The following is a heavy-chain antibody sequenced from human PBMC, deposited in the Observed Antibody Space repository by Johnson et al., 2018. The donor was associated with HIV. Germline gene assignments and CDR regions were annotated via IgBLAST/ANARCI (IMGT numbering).Heavy chain of an antibody. CDR1: GFTFSTYG. J-gene: IGHJ3*02. CDR3: AKDRYGGSYPDAFDI. D-gene: IGHD1-26*01. Sequence: QMLLVESGGGVVQPGRSLRLSCAASGFTFSTYGMHWVRQAPGKGLEWVSAISGSGGSTYYADSVKGRFTISRDNSKNTLFLQMNSLRPEDTSVYYCAKDRYGGSYPDAFDIWGQGTMVTVSS. V-gene: IGHV3-NL1*01. CDR2: ISGSGGST.